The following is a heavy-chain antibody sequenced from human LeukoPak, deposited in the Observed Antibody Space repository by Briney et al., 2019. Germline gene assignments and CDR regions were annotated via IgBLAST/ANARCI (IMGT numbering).Heavy chain of an antibody. V-gene: IGHV5-51*01. CDR3: ARQTAMGRSGDY. CDR1: GYKFSDYW. Sequence: GESLKISCKGSGYKFSDYWIGWVRQMPGRGLEWMGIIYPDEYDTRYSPSFQGQVTISVDKSLSTAYLQWNSLKASDTAMYFCARQTAMGRSGDYWGQGTLVTVSS. D-gene: IGHD5-18*01. CDR2: IYPDEYDT. J-gene: IGHJ4*02.